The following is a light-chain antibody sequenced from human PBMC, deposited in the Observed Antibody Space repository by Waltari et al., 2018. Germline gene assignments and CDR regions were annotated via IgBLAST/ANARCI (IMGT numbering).Light chain of an antibody. CDR3: ATWDSSLSAGV. V-gene: IGLV1-51*02. J-gene: IGLJ2*01. Sequence: QSVLAQPPSVSAAPGQRVTLSCSGSSSNLGSDYVSWYQQFPGTAPKLLIQENNERPSGIPDRFSGSKSGTSATLDITGLQTGDEAVYYCATWDSSLSAGVFGGGTKLTVL. CDR2: ENN. CDR1: SSNLGSDY.